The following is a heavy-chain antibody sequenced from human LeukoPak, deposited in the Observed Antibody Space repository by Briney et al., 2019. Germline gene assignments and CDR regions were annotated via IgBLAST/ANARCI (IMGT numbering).Heavy chain of an antibody. D-gene: IGHD6-13*01. V-gene: IGHV4-59*01. J-gene: IGHJ5*02. CDR1: GGSISSYY. CDR3: ARGPHYSSIWYSDPNWFDP. CDR2: IYYSGST. Sequence: TLSLTCTVSGGSISSYYWSWIRQPPGKGLDWIGYIYYSGSTNYNPSLKSRVTISVDTSKNQFSLKLSSVTAADTAVYYGARGPHYSSIWYSDPNWFDPWGQGTLVTVSS.